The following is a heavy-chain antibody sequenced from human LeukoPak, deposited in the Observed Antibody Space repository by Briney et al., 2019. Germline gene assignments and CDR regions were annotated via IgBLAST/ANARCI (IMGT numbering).Heavy chain of an antibody. J-gene: IGHJ6*02. CDR1: GGSFSDYY. Sequence: SETLSLTCAVYGGSFSDYYWSWIRQPPGKGLEWIGEINHSGSTNYNPSLKSRVTISVDTSKNQFSLKLSSVTAADTAVYYCARHSGTIFGVVHYYYYYGMDVWSQGTTVTVSS. CDR2: INHSGST. CDR3: ARHSGTIFGVVHYYYYYGMDV. V-gene: IGHV4-34*01. D-gene: IGHD3-3*01.